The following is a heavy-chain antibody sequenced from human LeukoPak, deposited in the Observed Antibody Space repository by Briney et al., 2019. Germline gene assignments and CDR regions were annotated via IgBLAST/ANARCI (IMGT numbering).Heavy chain of an antibody. V-gene: IGHV4-59*01. CDR2: ICYSGST. D-gene: IGHD3-10*01. CDR1: GGCISSYC. CDR3: ARGQDYYGSGSYFPYFDY. J-gene: IGHJ4*02. Sequence: SETLSLTCTVSGGCISSYCWSWIRQPPGKGLEWIGYICYSGSTNYNASLKSRVTISVDTSKNQFSVKLSSVIAADTAVYYCARGQDYYGSGSYFPYFDYWGQGTLVTVSS.